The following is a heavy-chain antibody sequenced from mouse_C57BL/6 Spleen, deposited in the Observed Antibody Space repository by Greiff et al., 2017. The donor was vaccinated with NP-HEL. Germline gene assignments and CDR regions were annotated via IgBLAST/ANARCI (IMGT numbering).Heavy chain of an antibody. CDR1: GYTFTDYY. Sequence: VQLQQSGPELVKPGASVKISCKASGYTFTDYYMNWVKQSHGKSLEWIGDINPNNGGTSYNQKFKGKATLTVDKSSSTAYMELRSLTSEDSAVYYCARDEGRSKTGFAYWGQGTLVTVSA. D-gene: IGHD1-1*01. V-gene: IGHV1-26*01. J-gene: IGHJ3*01. CDR3: ARDEGRSKTGFAY. CDR2: INPNNGGT.